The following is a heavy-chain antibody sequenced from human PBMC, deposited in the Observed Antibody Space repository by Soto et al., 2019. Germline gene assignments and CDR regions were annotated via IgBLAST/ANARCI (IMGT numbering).Heavy chain of an antibody. J-gene: IGHJ4*02. CDR2: IYYSGST. CDR1: GGSLSNYY. CDR3: ARRSWRSSGWYDY. D-gene: IGHD6-19*01. V-gene: IGHV4-59*08. Sequence: SETLSLTCTVSGGSLSNYYWSWIRQPPGKGLEWIGYIYYSGSTNYNPSLKSRVTISVDTSKNQFSLKLSSVTAADTAVYYCARRSWRSSGWYDYWGQGTLVTVSS.